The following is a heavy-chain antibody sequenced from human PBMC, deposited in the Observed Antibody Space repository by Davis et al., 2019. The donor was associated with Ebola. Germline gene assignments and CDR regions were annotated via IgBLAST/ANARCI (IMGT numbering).Heavy chain of an antibody. CDR1: GGSFSGYY. CDR2: IYYSGST. V-gene: IGHV4-34*01. D-gene: IGHD2-15*01. CDR3: ARQVAEDIVVVVAATDCFDY. J-gene: IGHJ4*02. Sequence: MPSETLSLTCAVYGGSFSGYYWSWIRQPPGKGLEWIGSIYYSGSTYYNPSLKSRVTISVDTSKNQFSLKLSSVTAADTAVYYCARQVAEDIVVVVAATDCFDYWGQGTLVTVSS.